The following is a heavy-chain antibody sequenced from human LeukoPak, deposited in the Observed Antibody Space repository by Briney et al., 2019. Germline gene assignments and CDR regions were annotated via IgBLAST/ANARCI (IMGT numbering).Heavy chain of an antibody. CDR2: INHSGST. CDR1: GGSFSSYY. V-gene: IGHV4-34*01. Sequence: SETLSLTCAVYGGSFSSYYWSWIRQPPGKGLEWIGEINHSGSTNYNPSLKSRVTISVDTSKNQFSLKLSSVTAADTAVYYCARVCTGNYMDVWGKGTTVTVSS. D-gene: IGHD2-8*02. J-gene: IGHJ6*03. CDR3: ARVCTGNYMDV.